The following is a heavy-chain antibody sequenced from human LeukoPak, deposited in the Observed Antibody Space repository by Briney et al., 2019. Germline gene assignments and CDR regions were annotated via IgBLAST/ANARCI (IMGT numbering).Heavy chain of an antibody. J-gene: IGHJ4*02. CDR1: GFTFSSYG. D-gene: IGHD2-15*01. CDR3: ARTGGGSGY. Sequence: GGSLRLSCAASGFTFSSYGMHWVRQAPGKGLEWVAFIRYDGSNKYYADSVKGRFTISRDSSKNTLYLQMNRLRVEDTAIYYCARTGGGSGYWGQGTLVTVSA. V-gene: IGHV3-30*02. CDR2: IRYDGSNK.